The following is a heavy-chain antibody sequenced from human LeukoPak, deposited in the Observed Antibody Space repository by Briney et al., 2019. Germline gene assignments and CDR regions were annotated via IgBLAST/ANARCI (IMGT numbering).Heavy chain of an antibody. CDR3: ARGDFQRLFDY. CDR2: IYYSGST. D-gene: IGHD2-21*02. V-gene: IGHV4-61*01. Sequence: SETLSLTCTVSGGSVSSGSYYWSWLRQPPGKGLEWIGYIYYSGSTNYNPSLKSRVTISVDTSKNQFSLKLSSVTAADTAVYYCARGDFQRLFDYWGQGTLVTVSS. J-gene: IGHJ4*02. CDR1: GGSVSSGSYY.